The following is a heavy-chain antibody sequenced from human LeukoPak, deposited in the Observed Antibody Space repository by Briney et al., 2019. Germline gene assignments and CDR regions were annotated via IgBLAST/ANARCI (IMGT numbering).Heavy chain of an antibody. CDR1: GDSITGYY. D-gene: IGHD3-10*01. V-gene: IGHV4-39*01. Sequence: SETLSLTCSVSGDSITGYYWGWIRQPPGKGLEWIGNIYYTGNTYYNSSLKSRVTISLDTSKNQFSLTVISMTAADTAVYYCTRVGFALAPLRGTPFDYWGQGTLVTVSS. J-gene: IGHJ4*02. CDR3: TRVGFALAPLRGTPFDY. CDR2: IYYTGNT.